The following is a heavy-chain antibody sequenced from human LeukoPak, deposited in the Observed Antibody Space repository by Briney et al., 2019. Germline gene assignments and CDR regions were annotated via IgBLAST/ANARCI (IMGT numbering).Heavy chain of an antibody. V-gene: IGHV4-39*02. D-gene: IGHD3-3*01. CDR1: GGSIISSNYY. J-gene: IGHJ5*02. CDR2: MFHGGTT. Sequence: SETLSLTCTVSGGSIISSNYYWGWIRQPPGKGLEWMGSMFHGGTTYYNPSLKSGLTMSVDTSKNQFSLKLTSVTAADTAVYYCAREYDFWSGYRWFDPWGQGTLVTVSS. CDR3: AREYDFWSGYRWFDP.